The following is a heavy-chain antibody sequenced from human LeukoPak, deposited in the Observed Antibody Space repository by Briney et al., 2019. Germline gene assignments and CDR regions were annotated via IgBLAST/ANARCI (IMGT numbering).Heavy chain of an antibody. CDR2: INPIFCTA. V-gene: IGHV1-69*06. CDR3: TGYRSEGYLPYSFDY. CDR1: GCTFSYYA. D-gene: IGHD3-10*01. J-gene: IGHJ4*02. Sequence: SVTVSLQCSGCTFSYYAFRWVRPPRAQGLEWVGVINPIFCTANNPHKFQGRLTIKPDKSTRTAYMEMCSLTSEETAVYYCTGYRSEGYLPYSFDYWGQGTLVTVSS.